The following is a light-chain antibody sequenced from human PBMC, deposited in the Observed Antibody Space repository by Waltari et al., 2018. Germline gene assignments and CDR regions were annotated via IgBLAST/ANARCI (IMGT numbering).Light chain of an antibody. V-gene: IGKV1-8*01. CDR1: QGISSY. Sequence: AIRMTQSPSSLSASTGDRVTITCRASQGISSYLAWYQQKPGKAPKLLIYAASTLQSVVPSRFSGSGSGTDFTLTISCLQSEDFATYYCQQYYSYLSFGPGTKVDIK. CDR2: AAS. CDR3: QQYYSYLS. J-gene: IGKJ3*01.